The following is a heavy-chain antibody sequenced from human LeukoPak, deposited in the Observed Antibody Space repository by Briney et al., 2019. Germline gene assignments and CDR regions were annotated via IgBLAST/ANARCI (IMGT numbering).Heavy chain of an antibody. J-gene: IGHJ4*02. CDR2: IYYSGST. CDR3: ARQYSSSSEAYFDY. V-gene: IGHV4-59*08. D-gene: IGHD6-6*01. Sequence: PSETLSLTCTVSGDSISSYYWSWIRQPPGKGLEWIGYIYYSGSTNYNPSLKSRVTISVDTSKNQFSLKLTSVTAADTAVYYCARQYSSSSEAYFDYWGQGTLVTVSS. CDR1: GDSISSYY.